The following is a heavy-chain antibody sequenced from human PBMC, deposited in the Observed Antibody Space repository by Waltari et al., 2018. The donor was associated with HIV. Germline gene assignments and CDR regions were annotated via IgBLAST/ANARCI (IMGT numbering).Heavy chain of an antibody. V-gene: IGHV3-13*01. CDR3: ARESPAFRSGTPEELDY. CDR2: ISTAGYT. J-gene: IGHJ4*02. Sequence: EVQLVESGGMLVQPGGSLRLSCAALEFTRSSSDTHWVRQTTGKGLGWVSTISTAGYTDYPVSVKGRFTISRDNSNNTLSLQMNSLRAEDTAVYYCARESPAFRSGTPEELDYWGQGTLVTVSS. D-gene: IGHD6-19*01. CDR1: EFTRSSSD.